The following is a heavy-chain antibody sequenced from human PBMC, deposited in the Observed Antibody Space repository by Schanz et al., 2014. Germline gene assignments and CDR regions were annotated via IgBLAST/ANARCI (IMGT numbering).Heavy chain of an antibody. CDR3: TRDRGALINHNDALDL. CDR1: GFTFRGHA. V-gene: IGHV3-30*04. CDR2: TSTDGTKT. D-gene: IGHD3-16*01. J-gene: IGHJ3*01. Sequence: VQLVESGGNLVQPGTSLRLSCAASGFTFRGHAMHWVRQAPGQGLEKVAVTSTDGTKTYYAASVRGRFTISRDNSKNTVYLQMNSLRSEDTAVYYCTRDRGALINHNDALDLWGQGTMVSVSS.